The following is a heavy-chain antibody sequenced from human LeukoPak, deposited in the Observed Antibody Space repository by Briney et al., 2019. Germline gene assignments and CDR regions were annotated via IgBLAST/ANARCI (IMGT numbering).Heavy chain of an antibody. V-gene: IGHV4-39*07. CDR2: IYYSGST. D-gene: IGHD6-13*01. Sequence: PSETLSLTCTVSGGSISSSSYYWGWIRQPPGKGLEWIGSIYYSGSTYYNPSLKSRVTISVDTSKNQFSLKLSSVTAADTAVYYCARTIAAAGRVDYFDYWGQGTLVTVSS. CDR1: GGSISSSSYY. J-gene: IGHJ4*02. CDR3: ARTIAAAGRVDYFDY.